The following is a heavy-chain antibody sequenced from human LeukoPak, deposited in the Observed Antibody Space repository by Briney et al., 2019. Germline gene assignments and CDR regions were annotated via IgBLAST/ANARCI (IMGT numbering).Heavy chain of an antibody. CDR3: ARQLSTITIFDY. D-gene: IGHD3-3*01. Sequence: PGRSLRLSCAASGFTFSSYAMHWVRQAPGKGLEWVAVISYDGSNKYYADSVKGRFTISRDNSKNTLYLQMNSLRAEDTAVYYCARQLSTITIFDYWGQGTLVTVSS. CDR1: GFTFSSYA. CDR2: ISYDGSNK. V-gene: IGHV3-30-3*01. J-gene: IGHJ4*02.